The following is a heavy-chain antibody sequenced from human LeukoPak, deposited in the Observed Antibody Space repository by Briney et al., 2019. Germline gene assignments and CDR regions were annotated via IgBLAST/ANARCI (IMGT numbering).Heavy chain of an antibody. J-gene: IGHJ6*03. V-gene: IGHV3-11*01. D-gene: IGHD3/OR15-3a*01. CDR3: ARGRTGHHSYYYYYMDV. CDR2: ISYSGMTI. Sequence: GGSLRLSCAASGFTFSDDYMTWIRQAAGKGLEWISYISYSGMTIYYADSVKGRFTISRDNAKNLLHLQMNSLRAEDTAVYYCARGRTGHHSYYYYYMDVWGKGTTVTVSS. CDR1: GFTFSDDY.